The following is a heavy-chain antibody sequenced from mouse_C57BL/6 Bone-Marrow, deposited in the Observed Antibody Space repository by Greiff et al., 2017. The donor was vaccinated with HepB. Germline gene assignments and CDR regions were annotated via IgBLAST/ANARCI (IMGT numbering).Heavy chain of an antibody. Sequence: VQLQQPGAELVKPGASVKLSCKASGYTFTSYWMHWVKQRPGQGLEWIGMIHPNSGSTNYNEKFKSKATLTVDKSSSTAYMQLSSLTSEDSAVYYCARYSNFRTYAMDYWGQGTSVTVSS. CDR1: GYTFTSYW. CDR3: ARYSNFRTYAMDY. V-gene: IGHV1-64*01. D-gene: IGHD2-5*01. J-gene: IGHJ4*01. CDR2: IHPNSGST.